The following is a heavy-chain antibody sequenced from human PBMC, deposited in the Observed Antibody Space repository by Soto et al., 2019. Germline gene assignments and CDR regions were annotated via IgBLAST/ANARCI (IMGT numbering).Heavy chain of an antibody. V-gene: IGHV1-8*01. CDR3: ARELQLIVDI. Sequence: QVQLLQSGAEVKKPGASVKVSCKSSGYTFTSSDINWVRQATGQGLEWMGWMNPNSGNTGYAQKFQGRVTMTRKTSISTIYMKLNTLRSEDPAVYYCARELQLIVDIWGKGTLVTVSS. CDR2: MNPNSGNT. J-gene: IGHJ4*02. CDR1: GYTFTSSD. D-gene: IGHD3-22*01.